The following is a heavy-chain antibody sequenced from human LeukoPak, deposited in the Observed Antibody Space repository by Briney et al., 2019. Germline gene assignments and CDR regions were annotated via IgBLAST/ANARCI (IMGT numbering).Heavy chain of an antibody. CDR3: ARAGYHHNWFDP. D-gene: IGHD6-13*01. Sequence: VASVKVSCKASGYTFTGYYMHWVRQAPGQVLEWMGWINPNSGGTNYAQKFQGRVTMTRDTSISTAYMELSRLRSDDTAVYYCARAGYHHNWFDPWGQGTLVTVSS. V-gene: IGHV1-2*02. J-gene: IGHJ5*02. CDR2: INPNSGGT. CDR1: GYTFTGYY.